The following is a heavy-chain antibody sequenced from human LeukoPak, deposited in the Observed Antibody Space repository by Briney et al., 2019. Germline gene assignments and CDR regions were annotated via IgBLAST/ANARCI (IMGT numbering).Heavy chain of an antibody. CDR1: GFTVRSNY. CDR3: ARAGIAAAIDY. V-gene: IGHV3-53*01. Sequence: GGSLRLSCAASGFTVRSNYVSWVRQAPGKGLEWVSVIYSDGRTYYAASVKGRFTISRDNSKNTLYLQMNSLRAEDTAVYYCARAGIAAAIDYWGQGTLVTVSS. J-gene: IGHJ4*02. D-gene: IGHD6-13*01. CDR2: IYSDGRT.